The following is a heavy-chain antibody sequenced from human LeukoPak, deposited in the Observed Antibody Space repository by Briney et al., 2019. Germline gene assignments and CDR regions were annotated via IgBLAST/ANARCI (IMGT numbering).Heavy chain of an antibody. D-gene: IGHD3-22*01. CDR2: IDPSDSYT. V-gene: IGHV5-10-1*01. CDR3: ARLRYDSSGYDY. J-gene: IGHJ4*02. Sequence: KPGESLMISCKGSGYSFTNYWISWVRQMPGKGLEWMGRIDPSDSYTKYSPSFQGHVTISADKSISTAYLQWSSLKASDSAMYYCARLRYDSSGYDYWGQGTLVTVSS. CDR1: GYSFTNYW.